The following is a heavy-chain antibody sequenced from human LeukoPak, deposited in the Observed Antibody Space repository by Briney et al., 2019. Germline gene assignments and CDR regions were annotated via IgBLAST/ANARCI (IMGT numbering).Heavy chain of an antibody. CDR3: ARIRDGYNDAYDI. D-gene: IGHD5-24*01. CDR2: INPGGGNT. CDR1: GYTFTDYY. Sequence: ASVTVSFMASGYTFTDYYIHWVRQAPGQGLEWMGFINPGGGNTNYAQNFQGRVTMTRDTSTSTIYMELSSLRSEDTAIYYCARIRDGYNDAYDIWGQGTVVTVPS. J-gene: IGHJ3*02. V-gene: IGHV1-46*01.